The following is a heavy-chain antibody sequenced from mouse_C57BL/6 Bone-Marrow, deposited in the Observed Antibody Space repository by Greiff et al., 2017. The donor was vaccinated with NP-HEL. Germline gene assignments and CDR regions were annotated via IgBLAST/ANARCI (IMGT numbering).Heavy chain of an antibody. CDR1: GYTFTSYT. CDR2: INPSSGYT. Sequence: VHLVESGAELARPGASVKMSCKASGYTFTSYTMHWVKQRPGQGLEWIGYINPSSGYTKYNQKFKDKATLTADKSSSTAYMQLSSLTSEDSAVYYCARSDYDFDYWGQGTTLTVSS. CDR3: ARSDYDFDY. J-gene: IGHJ2*01. V-gene: IGHV1-4*01. D-gene: IGHD2-4*01.